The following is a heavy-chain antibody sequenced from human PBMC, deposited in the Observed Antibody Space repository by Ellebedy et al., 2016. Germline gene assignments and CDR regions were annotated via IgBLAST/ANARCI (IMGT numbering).Heavy chain of an antibody. CDR3: ATESNWGIFDY. D-gene: IGHD7-27*01. V-gene: IGHV3-7*01. J-gene: IGHJ4*02. CDR2: INQHGSDK. Sequence: GGSLRLSCAASGFTFGSYWMSWVRQAPGKGLEWVANINQHGSDKYYVDSVKGRFTISRDNAKNSLYLQMNGRRVEDTAVYYCATESNWGIFDYWGQGTLVPVSS. CDR1: GFTFGSYW.